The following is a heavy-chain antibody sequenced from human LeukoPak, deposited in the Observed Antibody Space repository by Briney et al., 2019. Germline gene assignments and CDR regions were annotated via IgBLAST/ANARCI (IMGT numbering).Heavy chain of an antibody. CDR3: ATNPPATSFGSGY. Sequence: SETLSLTCTVSGGSITSSSYYWGWIRQPAGKGLEWIGSIYYSGSTYYNPSLKSRVTISVDTSKNQFSLKLSSVTAADTAVYYCATNPPATSFGSGYWGQGTLVTVSS. CDR2: IYYSGST. CDR1: GGSITSSSYY. J-gene: IGHJ4*02. V-gene: IGHV4-39*01. D-gene: IGHD3-10*01.